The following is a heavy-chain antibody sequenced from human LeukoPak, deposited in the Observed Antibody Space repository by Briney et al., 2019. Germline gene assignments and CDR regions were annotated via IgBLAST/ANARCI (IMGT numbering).Heavy chain of an antibody. V-gene: IGHV3-7*01. CDR2: IKQDGSEK. CDR1: GSTFSTYW. D-gene: IGHD6-19*01. Sequence: PGGSLRLSCAASGSTFSTYWMSWVRQAPGKGLEWVANIKQDGSEKYYVDPVKGRFTISRDNAENSLYLQMNSLRAEGTAVYYCAKDSSPNFGLIGMDVWGQGTTVIASS. J-gene: IGHJ6*02. CDR3: AKDSSPNFGLIGMDV.